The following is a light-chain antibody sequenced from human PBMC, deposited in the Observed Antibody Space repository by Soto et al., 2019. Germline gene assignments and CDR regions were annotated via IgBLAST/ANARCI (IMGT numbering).Light chain of an antibody. Sequence: QSVLPQPPSASGTPGQRVTISCSGSSSDLGSNTVHWYQQLPGTAPKLLINSNNQRPSGVPDRFSGSRSGTSASLAISGLQSEDEADYYCASWDDSLNVVVFGGGTQLTVL. J-gene: IGLJ2*01. CDR3: ASWDDSLNVVV. V-gene: IGLV1-44*01. CDR1: SSDLGSNT. CDR2: SNN.